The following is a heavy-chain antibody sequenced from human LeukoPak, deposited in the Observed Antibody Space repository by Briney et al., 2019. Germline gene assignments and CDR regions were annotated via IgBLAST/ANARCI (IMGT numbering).Heavy chain of an antibody. Sequence: GGSLRLSCAASGFTFSSYWMSWVRQAPGKGLEWVANIKQDGSEKYYVDSVKGRFTISRDNAKNSLYLQMNSLRAEDAAVYYCANDVDTAMVHDYWGQGTLVTVSS. CDR1: GFTFSSYW. CDR2: IKQDGSEK. J-gene: IGHJ4*02. D-gene: IGHD5-18*01. CDR3: ANDVDTAMVHDY. V-gene: IGHV3-7*01.